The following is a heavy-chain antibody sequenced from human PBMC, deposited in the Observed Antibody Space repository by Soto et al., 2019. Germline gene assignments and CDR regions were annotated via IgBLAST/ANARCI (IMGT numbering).Heavy chain of an antibody. J-gene: IGHJ4*02. V-gene: IGHV3-9*01. D-gene: IGHD3-10*01. Sequence: GGSLRLSCAASGFTFDDYAMHWVRQAPGKGLEWVSGISWNSGSIGYADSVKGRFTISRDNAKNSLYLQMNSLRAEDTALYYCAKGPYGSGRSYYFDYWGQGTLVTVSS. CDR2: ISWNSGSI. CDR3: AKGPYGSGRSYYFDY. CDR1: GFTFDDYA.